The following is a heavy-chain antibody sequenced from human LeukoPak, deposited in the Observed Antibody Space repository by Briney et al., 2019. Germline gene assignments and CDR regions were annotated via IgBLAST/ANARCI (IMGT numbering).Heavy chain of an antibody. V-gene: IGHV1-2*02. CDR3: ARGEQGTDY. J-gene: IGHJ4*02. D-gene: IGHD1/OR15-1a*01. Sequence: GASVKVSCKASGYTFTSYDINWVRQAPGQGLEWMGWINPNSGGTNYAQKFQGRVTMTRDTSISTAYMELSRLRSDDTAVYYCARGEQGTDYWGQGTLVTVSS. CDR1: GYTFTSYD. CDR2: INPNSGGT.